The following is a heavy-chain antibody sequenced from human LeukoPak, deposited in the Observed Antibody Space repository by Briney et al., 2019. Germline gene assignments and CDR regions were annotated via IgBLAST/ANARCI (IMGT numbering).Heavy chain of an antibody. CDR1: GGSFSGYY. Sequence: SETLSLTCAVYGGSFSGYYWSWIRQPAGKGLEWIGRIYTSGSTNYNPSLKSRVTMSVDTSKNQFSLKLSSVTAADTAVYYCARDRNSNWFDPWGQGTLVTVSS. CDR2: IYTSGST. J-gene: IGHJ5*02. V-gene: IGHV4-4*07. CDR3: ARDRNSNWFDP.